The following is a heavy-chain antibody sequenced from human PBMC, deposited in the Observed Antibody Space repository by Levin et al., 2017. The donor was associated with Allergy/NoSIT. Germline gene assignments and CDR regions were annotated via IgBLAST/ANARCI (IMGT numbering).Heavy chain of an antibody. CDR1: GFTFSSYA. CDR2: ISGSDDSA. CDR3: ARVGKYCKDYFRCYFDS. V-gene: IGHV3-23*01. Sequence: GESLKISCAASGFTFSSYAMSWVRQVPGKGLEWVSAISGSDDSAFYADSVKGRFIISRDNSKNALFLQMNSLRAEDTALYYCARVGKYCKDYFRCYFDSWGQGTLVTVSS. J-gene: IGHJ4*02. D-gene: IGHD2/OR15-2a*01.